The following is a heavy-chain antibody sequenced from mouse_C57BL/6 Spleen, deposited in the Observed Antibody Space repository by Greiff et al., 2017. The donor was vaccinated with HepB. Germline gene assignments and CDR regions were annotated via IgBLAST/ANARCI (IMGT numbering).Heavy chain of an antibody. V-gene: IGHV5-4*03. Sequence: EVKVVESGGGLVKPGGSLKLSCAASGFTFSSYAMSWVRQTPEKRLEWVATISDGGSYTYYPDNVKGRFTISRDNAKNNLYLQMSHLKSEDTAMYYCARGGWEYYFDYWGQGTTLTVSS. J-gene: IGHJ2*01. CDR1: GFTFSSYA. CDR2: ISDGGSYT. D-gene: IGHD4-1*01. CDR3: ARGGWEYYFDY.